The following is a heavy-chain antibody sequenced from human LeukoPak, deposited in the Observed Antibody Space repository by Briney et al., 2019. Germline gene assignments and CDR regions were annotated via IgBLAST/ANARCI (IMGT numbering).Heavy chain of an antibody. Sequence: PGGSLRLSCAASGFTFSSYAMSWVRQAPGKGLEWVSAISGSGGYTYYADSVKGRFTISRDNAKNSLYLQMNSLRAEDTAVYYCAGDYGDYGGYYWGQGTMVTVSS. V-gene: IGHV3-23*01. J-gene: IGHJ4*02. D-gene: IGHD4-17*01. CDR3: AGDYGDYGGYY. CDR1: GFTFSSYA. CDR2: ISGSGGYT.